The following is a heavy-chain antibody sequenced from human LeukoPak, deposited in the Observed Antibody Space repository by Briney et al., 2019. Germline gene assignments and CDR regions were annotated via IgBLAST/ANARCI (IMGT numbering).Heavy chain of an antibody. J-gene: IGHJ4*02. Sequence: SVKVSCKATGGTFNNYAVSWVRQAPGQGLEWVGTIILIFGTTNYAQKFQGRVTPTADKSTSTAFMDLSSLKSEDTAVYYCAGGGHGYWGPGTLVTVSS. D-gene: IGHD2-8*01. CDR1: GGTFNNYA. V-gene: IGHV1-69*06. CDR3: AGGGHGY. CDR2: IILIFGTT.